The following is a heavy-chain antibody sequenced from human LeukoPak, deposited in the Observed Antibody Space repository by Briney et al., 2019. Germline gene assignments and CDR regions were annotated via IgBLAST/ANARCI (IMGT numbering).Heavy chain of an antibody. CDR3: ARAGYSSSPFDY. D-gene: IGHD6-13*01. V-gene: IGHV1-69*04. CDR1: GGTFSSYA. J-gene: IGHJ4*02. Sequence: SVKVSCKASGGTFSSYAISWVRQAPGQGLEWMGRIIPILGIANYAQKLQGRVTITADKSTSTAYMELSSLRSEDTAVYYCARAGYSSSPFDYWGQGTLVTVSS. CDR2: IIPILGIA.